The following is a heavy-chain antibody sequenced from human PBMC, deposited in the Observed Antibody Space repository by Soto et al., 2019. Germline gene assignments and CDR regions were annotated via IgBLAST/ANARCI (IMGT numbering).Heavy chain of an antibody. CDR2: ISYDGSNK. D-gene: IGHD3-22*01. J-gene: IGHJ6*02. Sequence: PGGSLRLSCAASGFTFSSYGMHWVRQAPGKGLEWVAVISYDGSNKYYADSVKGRFTISRDNSKNALYLQMNSLRAEDTAVYYCAKDYYDSSGYWYYYYGMDVWGQGTTVTVSS. CDR3: AKDYYDSSGYWYYYYGMDV. CDR1: GFTFSSYG. V-gene: IGHV3-30*18.